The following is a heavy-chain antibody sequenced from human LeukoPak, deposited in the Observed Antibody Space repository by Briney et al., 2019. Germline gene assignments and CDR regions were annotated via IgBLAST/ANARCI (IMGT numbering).Heavy chain of an antibody. D-gene: IGHD5-12*01. CDR3: ARTPSTITPDY. Sequence: SGTLSLTCAVYGGSFSGYYWSWIRQPPGKGLEWIGEINHSGSTNYNPSLKSRVTISVDTSKNQFSLKLSSVTAADTAVYYCARTPSTITPDYWGQGTLVTVSS. J-gene: IGHJ4*02. V-gene: IGHV4-34*01. CDR1: GGSFSGYY. CDR2: INHSGST.